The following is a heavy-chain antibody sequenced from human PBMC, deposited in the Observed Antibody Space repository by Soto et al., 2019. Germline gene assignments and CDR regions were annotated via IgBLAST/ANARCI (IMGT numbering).Heavy chain of an antibody. CDR3: ATRAEDIVVVKAAPDYYYGMDV. V-gene: IGHV5-10-1*01. Sequence: GESLKISCKGSGYSFTSYWISWVRQMPGKGLEWMGRIDPSDSYTNYSPSFQGHVTISADKSISTAYLQWSSLKASDTAMYYCATRAEDIVVVKAAPDYYYGMDVWGQGTTVTVSS. CDR2: IDPSDSYT. CDR1: GYSFTSYW. D-gene: IGHD2-2*01. J-gene: IGHJ6*02.